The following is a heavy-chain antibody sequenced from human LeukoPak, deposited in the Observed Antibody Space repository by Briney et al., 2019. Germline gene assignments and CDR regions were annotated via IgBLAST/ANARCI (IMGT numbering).Heavy chain of an antibody. D-gene: IGHD3-22*01. CDR1: GFTFSSYG. CDR2: IRYDGSNK. J-gene: IGHJ4*02. Sequence: GGSLRLSCAASGFTFSSYGMHWVRQAPGKGLEWVAFIRYDGSNKYYADSVKGRFTISRNNSKNTLYLQMNSLRAEDTAVYYCAKFEPHYDSSGLDYWGQGTLVTVSS. CDR3: AKFEPHYDSSGLDY. V-gene: IGHV3-30*02.